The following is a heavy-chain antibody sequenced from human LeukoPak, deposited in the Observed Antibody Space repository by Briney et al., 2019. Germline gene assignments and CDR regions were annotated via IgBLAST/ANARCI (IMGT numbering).Heavy chain of an antibody. V-gene: IGHV3-66*01. CDR1: GFTVSSNY. J-gene: IGHJ4*02. D-gene: IGHD3-16*02. CDR2: IYSGGST. CDR3: AKDALYDYVWGSYRLDY. Sequence: GGSLRLSCAASGFTVSSNYMSWVRQAPGKGLEWVSVIYSGGSTYYADSVKGRFTISRDNSKNTLYLQMNSLRAEDTAVYYCAKDALYDYVWGSYRLDYWGQGTLVTVSS.